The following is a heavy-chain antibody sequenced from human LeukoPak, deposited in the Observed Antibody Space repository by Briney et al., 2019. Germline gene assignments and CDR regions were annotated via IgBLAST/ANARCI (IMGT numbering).Heavy chain of an antibody. CDR2: IYYSGST. J-gene: IGHJ5*02. D-gene: IGHD2-15*01. V-gene: IGHV4-59*12. CDR3: ARAHVGYCSGGSCYPNWFDP. CDR1: GGSISSYY. Sequence: PSETLSLTCTVSGGSISSYYWSWIRQPPGKGLEWIGYIYYSGSTYYNPSLKSRVTISVDTSKNQFSLKLSSVTAADTAVYYCARAHVGYCSGGSCYPNWFDPWGQGTLVTVSS.